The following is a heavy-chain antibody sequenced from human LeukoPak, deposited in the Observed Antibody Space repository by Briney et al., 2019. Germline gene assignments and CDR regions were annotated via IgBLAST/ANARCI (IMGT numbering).Heavy chain of an antibody. D-gene: IGHD6-6*01. CDR2: IIPIFGTA. CDR3: ARVAARSYYYYYMDV. Sequence: SVKVSCKASGGTFSSYAISSVRQAPGQGLEWMGGIIPIFGTANYAQKFQGRVTITADESTSTAYMELSSLRSEDTAVYYCARVAARSYYYYYMDVWGKGTTVTVSS. CDR1: GGTFSSYA. V-gene: IGHV1-69*13. J-gene: IGHJ6*03.